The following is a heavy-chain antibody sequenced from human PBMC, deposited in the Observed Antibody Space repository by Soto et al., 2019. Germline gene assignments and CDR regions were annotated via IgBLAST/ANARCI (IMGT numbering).Heavy chain of an antibody. CDR3: ARGDRGAFDL. V-gene: IGHV3-74*03. J-gene: IGHJ3*01. CDR2: IHNVGSGT. CDR1: GFTFSYYW. D-gene: IGHD1-26*01. Sequence: EVQLVESGGGLVQPGESLRLSCAASGFTFSYYWMHWVRQTPGKGLLWVSHIHNVGSGTTYADSVKGRFTNSRDNARNTVYLQMNSLRDEDTAVYYCARGDRGAFDLWGQGTAVTVSS.